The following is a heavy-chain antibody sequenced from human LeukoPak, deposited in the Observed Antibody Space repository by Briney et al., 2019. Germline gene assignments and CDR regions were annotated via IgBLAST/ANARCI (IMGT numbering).Heavy chain of an antibody. CDR2: IRYDGSNK. J-gene: IGHJ3*02. D-gene: IGHD3-3*01. V-gene: IGHV3-30*02. CDR1: GFTFSSYG. Sequence: GGSLRLSCAASGFTFSSYGMHWVRQAPGKGLEWVAFIRYDGSNKYYADSVKGRFTISRDNSKNTLYLQMNSLRAEDTAVYYCAKGDQTAAPEGGKYMEIRFLEWLNAFDIWGQGTMVTVSS. CDR3: AKGDQTAAPEGGKYMEIRFLEWLNAFDI.